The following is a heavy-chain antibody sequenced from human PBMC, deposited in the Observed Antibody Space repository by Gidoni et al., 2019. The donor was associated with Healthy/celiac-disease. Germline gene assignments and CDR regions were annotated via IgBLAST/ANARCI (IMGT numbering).Heavy chain of an antibody. D-gene: IGHD4-17*01. J-gene: IGHJ6*02. CDR2: IYYSGST. V-gene: IGHV4-39*01. CDR3: ATYDYGDYYYYGMDV. CDR1: GGSISSSSYY. Sequence: QLQLQESGPGLVKPSETLSLTCPVSGGSISSSSYYWGWIRQPPGKGLEWIGSIYYSGSTYYNPSLKSRVTISVDTSKNQFSLKLSSVTAADTAVYYCATYDYGDYYYYGMDVWGQGTTVTVSS.